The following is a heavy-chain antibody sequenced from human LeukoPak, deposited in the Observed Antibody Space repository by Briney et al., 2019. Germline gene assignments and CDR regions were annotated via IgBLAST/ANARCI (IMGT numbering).Heavy chain of an antibody. CDR1: GFTFSSYW. J-gene: IGHJ4*02. CDR2: ISSSSSYI. CDR3: ARDTTNWKPLDY. D-gene: IGHD1-20*01. V-gene: IGHV3-21*01. Sequence: GGSLRLSCAASGFTFSSYWMSWVRQAPGKGLEWVSSISSSSSYIYYADSVKGRFTISRDNAKNSLYLQMNSLRAEDTAVYYCARDTTNWKPLDYRGQGTLVTVSS.